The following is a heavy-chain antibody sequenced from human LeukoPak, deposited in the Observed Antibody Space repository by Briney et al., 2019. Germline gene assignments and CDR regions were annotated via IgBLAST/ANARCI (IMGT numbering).Heavy chain of an antibody. CDR2: IYSGGST. D-gene: IGHD3-10*01. CDR1: GVTVGNNY. J-gene: IGHJ6*02. V-gene: IGHV3-66*01. Sequence: GGSLRLSCAASGVTVGNNYMSWVRQAPGKGLEWVSVIYSGGSTYYADSVKGRFTISRDNSKNTLYLQMNSLRAEDTAVYYCAREPPNYYYGSGSYNGMDVWGQGTTVTVSS. CDR3: AREPPNYYYGSGSYNGMDV.